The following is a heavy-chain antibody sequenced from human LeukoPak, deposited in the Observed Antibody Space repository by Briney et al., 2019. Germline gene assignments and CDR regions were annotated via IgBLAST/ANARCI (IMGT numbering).Heavy chain of an antibody. V-gene: IGHV3-74*01. J-gene: IGHJ4*02. CDR2: ISTDGSST. CDR3: ARAGGWVA. Sequence: GGSLRLSCAASGFTFSNSLMHWVRQAPGKGLVWISHISTDGSSTNYADSAKGRFTISRDNAKNTLFLQMNSLRAEDTAVYYCARAGGWVAWGQGTLVTVSS. CDR1: GFTFSNSL. D-gene: IGHD2-15*01.